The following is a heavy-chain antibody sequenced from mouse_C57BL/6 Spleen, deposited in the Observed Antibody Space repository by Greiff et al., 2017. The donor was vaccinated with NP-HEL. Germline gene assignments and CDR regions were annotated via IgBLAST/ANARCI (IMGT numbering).Heavy chain of an antibody. CDR1: GFNIKDYY. CDR3: ARTHRGCDY. Sequence: VQLQQSGAELVKPGASVKLSCTASGFNIKDYYMHWVKQRTEQGLEWIGRIDPEDGETKYAPQFQGKATITADTSSNTAYLQLSSLTSEDTAVYYCARTHRGCDYWGQGTTLTVSS. V-gene: IGHV14-2*01. CDR2: IDPEDGET. J-gene: IGHJ2*01. D-gene: IGHD3-3*01.